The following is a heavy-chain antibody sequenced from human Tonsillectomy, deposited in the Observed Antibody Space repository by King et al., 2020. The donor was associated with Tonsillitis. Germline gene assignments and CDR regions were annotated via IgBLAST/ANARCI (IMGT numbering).Heavy chain of an antibody. J-gene: IGHJ4*02. D-gene: IGHD6-19*01. CDR1: GFAFSSYA. V-gene: IGHV3-33*05. CDR3: ARERLYTSGWGIDY. Sequence: QLVRSGGGVVQPGRSLRLSCTSSGFAFSSYAMHWVRQAPGKGLEWVAIISFDASRENYADSVKGRFTISRDNSKNTLYLQMNSLRAEDTAVYYCARERLYTSGWGIDYWGQGSLVTVSS. CDR2: ISFDASRE.